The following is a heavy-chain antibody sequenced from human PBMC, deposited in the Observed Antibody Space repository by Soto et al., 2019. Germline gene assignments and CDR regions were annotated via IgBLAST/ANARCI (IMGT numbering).Heavy chain of an antibody. D-gene: IGHD3-3*01. CDR3: ARDAGPYIPLWSGGMDV. CDR2: IWYDGSNK. CDR1: GFTFSSYG. V-gene: IGHV3-33*01. Sequence: QVQLVESGGGVVQPGRSLRLSCAASGFTFSSYGMHWVRQAPGKGLEWVAVIWYDGSNKYYADSVKGRFTISRDNSKNTLYLQMNSLRAEDTAVYYCARDAGPYIPLWSGGMDVWGQGTTVTVSS. J-gene: IGHJ6*02.